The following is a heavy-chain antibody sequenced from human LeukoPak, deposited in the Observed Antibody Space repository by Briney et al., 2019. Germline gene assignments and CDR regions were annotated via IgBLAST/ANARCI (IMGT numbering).Heavy chain of an antibody. Sequence: ASVKVSCKASGYTFTSYAMHWVRQAPGQRLEWMGWINTGNGNTKYSQESQGRVTITRDTSANTAYMELSSLRAEDTALYYCAKERQDYFDYWGQGTLVTVSS. CDR1: GYTFTSYA. V-gene: IGHV1-3*03. CDR2: INTGNGNT. J-gene: IGHJ4*02. CDR3: AKERQDYFDY.